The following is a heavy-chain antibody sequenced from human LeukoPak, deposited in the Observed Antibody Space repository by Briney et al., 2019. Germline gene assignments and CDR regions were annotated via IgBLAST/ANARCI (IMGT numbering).Heavy chain of an antibody. CDR3: AREVGASTAILDY. V-gene: IGHV3-21*01. CDR1: GFTFSSYS. J-gene: IGHJ4*02. Sequence: PGGSLTLSCAASGFTFSSYSMNWVRQATGKGLEWVSSISSSSSYIYYADSVKGRFTISRDNAKNSLYLQMNSLRAEDTAVYYCAREVGASTAILDYWSQGTLVTVSS. CDR2: ISSSSSYI. D-gene: IGHD1-26*01.